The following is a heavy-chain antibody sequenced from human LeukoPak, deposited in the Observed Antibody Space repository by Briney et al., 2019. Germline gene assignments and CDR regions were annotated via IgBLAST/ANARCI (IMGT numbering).Heavy chain of an antibody. CDR3: ARERVAAAGGNWFDP. Sequence: ASVKVSCKASGYTFTSYGISWVRQAPGQGLEWMGWISAYNGNTNYAQKLQGRVTMTTDTSTSTAYMELRSLRSDVTAVYYCARERVAAAGGNWFDPWGQGTLVTVSS. D-gene: IGHD6-13*01. V-gene: IGHV1-18*01. CDR2: ISAYNGNT. CDR1: GYTFTSYG. J-gene: IGHJ5*02.